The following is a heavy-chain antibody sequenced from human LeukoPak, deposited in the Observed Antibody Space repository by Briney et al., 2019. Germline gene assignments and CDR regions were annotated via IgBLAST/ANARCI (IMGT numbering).Heavy chain of an antibody. D-gene: IGHD1-26*01. J-gene: IGHJ4*02. CDR1: GFLFDNYG. V-gene: IGHV3-20*01. CDR2: TNWNGGST. CDR3: ARVHTAGGYSGTDY. Sequence: GGSLRLSCAASGFLFDNYGMTWVPHPPGKGLEWVYGTNWNGGSTGYADSVKGRFVISRDNAKNCLYLQMNSLRAEDTALYHCARVHTAGGYSGTDYWGQGTLVTVSS.